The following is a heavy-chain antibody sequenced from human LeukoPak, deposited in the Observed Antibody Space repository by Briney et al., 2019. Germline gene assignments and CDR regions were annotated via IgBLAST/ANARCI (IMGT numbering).Heavy chain of an antibody. Sequence: SETLSLTRTVSGGSISSYYWSWIRQPPGKGLEWIGYIYYSGSTNYNPSLKSRVTISVDTSKNQFSLKLSSVTAADTAVYYCAGHGVRGVIHYWGQGTLVTVSS. CDR1: GGSISSYY. V-gene: IGHV4-59*01. CDR3: AGHGVRGVIHY. J-gene: IGHJ4*02. CDR2: IYYSGST. D-gene: IGHD3-10*01.